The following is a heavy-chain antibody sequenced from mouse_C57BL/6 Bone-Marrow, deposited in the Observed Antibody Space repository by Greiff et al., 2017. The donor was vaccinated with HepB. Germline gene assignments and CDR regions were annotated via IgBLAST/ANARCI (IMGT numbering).Heavy chain of an antibody. CDR2: IDPENGDT. V-gene: IGHV14-4*01. CDR3: TTLTPYYYGSRGAWFAY. Sequence: EVKLMESGAELVRPGASVKLSCTASGFNIKDDYMHWVKQRPEQGLEWIGWIDPENGDTEYASKFQGKATITADTSSNTAYLQLSSLTSEDTAVYYCTTLTPYYYGSRGAWFAYWGQGTLVTVSA. CDR1: GFNIKDDY. D-gene: IGHD1-1*01. J-gene: IGHJ3*01.